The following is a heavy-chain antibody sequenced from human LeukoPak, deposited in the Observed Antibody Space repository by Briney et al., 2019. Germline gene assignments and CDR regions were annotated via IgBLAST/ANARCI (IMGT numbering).Heavy chain of an antibody. J-gene: IGHJ6*02. V-gene: IGHV3-21*01. CDR2: ISSSSSYI. CDR1: GFTFSSYA. Sequence: GGSLRLSCAASGFTFSSYAMSWVRQAPGKGLERVSSISSSSSYIYYADSVKGRFTISRDNAKNSLYLQMNSLRAEDTAVYYCAREKYYDFWSGYCYGMDVWGQGTTVTVSS. CDR3: AREKYYDFWSGYCYGMDV. D-gene: IGHD3-3*01.